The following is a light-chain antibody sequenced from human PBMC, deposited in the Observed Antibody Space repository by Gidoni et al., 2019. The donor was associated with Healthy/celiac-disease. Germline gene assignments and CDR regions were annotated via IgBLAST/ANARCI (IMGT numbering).Light chain of an antibody. CDR3: SSYTSSSTRVV. Sequence: QSALTQPASASGSPGQSITISCTGTSSAVGGYNYVSWYPQHPGKAPKLMIYDVSNRPSGVSNRFSGSKSGNTASLTISGLQAEDEADYYCSSYTSSSTRVVFGGGTKLTVL. J-gene: IGLJ2*01. CDR2: DVS. V-gene: IGLV2-14*01. CDR1: SSAVGGYNY.